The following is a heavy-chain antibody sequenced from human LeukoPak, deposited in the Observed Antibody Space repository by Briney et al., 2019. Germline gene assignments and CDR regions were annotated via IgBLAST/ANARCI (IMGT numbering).Heavy chain of an antibody. CDR3: SRVGGGPQKFRFLDWFPKKEVLES. CDR1: GSTFTSYG. J-gene: IGHJ3*01. D-gene: IGHD3/OR15-3a*01. CDR2: ISAYNGNT. V-gene: IGHV1-18*01. Sequence: GASVKVSCKASGSTFTSYGISWVRQAPGQGLEWMGWISAYNGNTNYAQKFQGRVTITADESTSTAYMELSSLRSEDTAVFYGSRVGGGPQKFRFLDWFPKKEVLESWGKGKMATIS.